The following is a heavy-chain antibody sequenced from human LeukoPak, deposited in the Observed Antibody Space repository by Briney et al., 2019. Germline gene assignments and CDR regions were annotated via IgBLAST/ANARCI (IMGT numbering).Heavy chain of an antibody. CDR2: ISAYNGNT. CDR3: ARDRSTYCSSTSCFDAFDI. D-gene: IGHD2-2*01. CDR1: GYTFTSYG. J-gene: IGHJ3*02. Sequence: ASVKVSCKASGYTFTSYGISWVRQAPGQGLEWMGLISAYNGNTNYAQKLQGRVTMTTDTSTSTAYMELRSLRSDDTAVYYCARDRSTYCSSTSCFDAFDIWGQGTMVTVSS. V-gene: IGHV1-18*01.